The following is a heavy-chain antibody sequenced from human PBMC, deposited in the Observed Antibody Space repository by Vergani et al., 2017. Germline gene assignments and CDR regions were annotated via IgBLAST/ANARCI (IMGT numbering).Heavy chain of an antibody. J-gene: IGHJ5*02. V-gene: IGHV4-38-2*01. Sequence: QVQLQESGPGLVKPSETLSLTCAVSGYSLSSGYYWGWIRQPPGKGLERIGSIYHSGSTYYNPSLQSRVTISVDKSKNQFSLTLSSVTAANTAVYYCARQRSSWSGWFDPWGQGTLVTVSS. D-gene: IGHD6-13*01. CDR2: IYHSGST. CDR1: GYSLSSGYY. CDR3: ARQRSSWSGWFDP.